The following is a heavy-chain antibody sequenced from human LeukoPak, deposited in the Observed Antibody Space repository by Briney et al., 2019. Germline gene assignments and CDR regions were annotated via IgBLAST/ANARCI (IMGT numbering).Heavy chain of an antibody. Sequence: GGSLRLSCAASGFTFSSYAMSWVRQAPGKGLEWGGRIKSKTDGGTTDNAAPVKGRFTISRDDSKNTLYLQMNSLKTEDTAVYYCTAEGYGSAELPGYWGQGTLVTVSS. CDR2: IKSKTDGGTT. D-gene: IGHD3-10*01. J-gene: IGHJ4*02. CDR3: TAEGYGSAELPGY. CDR1: GFTFSSYA. V-gene: IGHV3-15*01.